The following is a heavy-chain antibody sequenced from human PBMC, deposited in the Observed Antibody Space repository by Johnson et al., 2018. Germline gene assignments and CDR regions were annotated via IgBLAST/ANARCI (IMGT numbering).Heavy chain of an antibody. J-gene: IGHJ1*01. CDR1: GFTFSRYD. CDR3: ARGATYYDSQGFQH. V-gene: IGHV3-13*01. CDR2: IATTGDT. D-gene: IGHD3-22*01. Sequence: VQLVQSGGDLVQPGGSLRLSCAASGFTFSRYDMHWVRQATGKGLEWVQVIATTGDTYYPGSVKGRFTIPRENAKNSLYLQMNSLIPGDTAVYYCARGATYYDSQGFQHWGQGTLVTVSS.